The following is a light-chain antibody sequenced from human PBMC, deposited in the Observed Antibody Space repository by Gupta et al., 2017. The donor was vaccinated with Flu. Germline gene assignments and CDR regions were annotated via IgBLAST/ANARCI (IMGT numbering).Light chain of an antibody. V-gene: IGKV3-20*01. CDR1: QSVSSNY. J-gene: IGKJ1*01. Sequence: EIVLTQSPGTLSLSPGERATLSCRASQSVSSNYLTWYQQKPGQAPRLLIYGAASRATGIPDRFVGSGSGTDFTLTISRLEPEDSAVYYCQQYGDLLWTFGQGTKVEIK. CDR2: GAA. CDR3: QQYGDLLWT.